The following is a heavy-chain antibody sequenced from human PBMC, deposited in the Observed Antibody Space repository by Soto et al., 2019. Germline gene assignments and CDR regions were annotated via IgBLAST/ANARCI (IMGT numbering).Heavy chain of an antibody. Sequence: XGTLSLTCAVSGDSINSSHWWNCVRQPPGKGLEWIGQISYSGNTAYNPSLSSRLTISLDTSKNHFSLKLHAATAADTAVYYCARGDYLNRSGYYYFQHWGQGTPVTVSS. J-gene: IGHJ1*01. V-gene: IGHV4-4*02. CDR2: ISYSGNT. D-gene: IGHD3-22*01. CDR3: ARGDYLNRSGYYYFQH. CDR1: GDSINSSHW.